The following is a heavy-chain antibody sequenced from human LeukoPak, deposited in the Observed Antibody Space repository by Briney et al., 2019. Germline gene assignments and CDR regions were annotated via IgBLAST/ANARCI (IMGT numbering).Heavy chain of an antibody. J-gene: IGHJ4*02. CDR3: ARAQYGYTYGHRFDY. CDR1: GVSIINND. D-gene: IGHD5-18*01. CDR2: IYYSGTT. V-gene: IGHV4-59*01. Sequence: SETLSLTCTVSGVSIINNDWSWIRQPPRKGLEWIGYIYYSGTTNYNPSLMSRVTVSVDTSKNQFSLKLTSVTAADTAVYYCARAQYGYTYGHRFDYWGQGILVTVSS.